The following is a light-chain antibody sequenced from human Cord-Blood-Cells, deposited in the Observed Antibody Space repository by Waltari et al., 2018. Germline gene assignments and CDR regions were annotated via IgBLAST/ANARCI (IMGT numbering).Light chain of an antibody. CDR3: QQYDNLPRYT. CDR1: QDISNY. V-gene: IGKV1-33*01. J-gene: IGKJ2*01. CDR2: DAS. Sequence: DIQMTQSPSSLSASVGDRVNITCQASQDISNYLNWYQQKPGKAPKLLIYDASNLETGVPSRFSGSGSGTDFTFTISSLQPEDIATYYCQQYDNLPRYTFGQGTKLEIK.